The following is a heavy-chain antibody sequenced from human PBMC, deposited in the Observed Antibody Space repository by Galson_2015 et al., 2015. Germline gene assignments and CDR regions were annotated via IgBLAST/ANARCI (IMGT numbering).Heavy chain of an antibody. CDR3: ARNPHPDDYGDLVYYWYFEL. CDR1: GFTFSSYW. Sequence: SLRLSCAASGFTFSSYWMSWVRQAPGKGLEWVANIKQDGSEKYYVDSVKGRFTISRDNAKNSLYLQMNSLRAEDTAVYYCARNPHPDDYGDLVYYWYFELWGRGTLVTVSS. V-gene: IGHV3-7*04. CDR2: IKQDGSEK. D-gene: IGHD4-17*01. J-gene: IGHJ2*01.